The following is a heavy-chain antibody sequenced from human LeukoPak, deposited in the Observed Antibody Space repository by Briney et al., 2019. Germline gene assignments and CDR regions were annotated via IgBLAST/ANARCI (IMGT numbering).Heavy chain of an antibody. D-gene: IGHD3-22*01. V-gene: IGHV4-61*02. CDR2: IYTSGST. CDR1: GGSISSGSYY. Sequence: SETLSLTCTVSGGSISSGSYYWSWIRQPAGKGLEWIGRIYTSGSTNYNPSLKSRVTISVDTSENQFSLKLSSVTAADTAVYYCARTYYYDSTYDYWGQGTLVTVSS. CDR3: ARTYYYDSTYDY. J-gene: IGHJ4*02.